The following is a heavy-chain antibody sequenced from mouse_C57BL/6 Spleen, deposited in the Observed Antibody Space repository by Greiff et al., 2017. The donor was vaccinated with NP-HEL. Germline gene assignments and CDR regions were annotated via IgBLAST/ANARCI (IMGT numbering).Heavy chain of an antibody. CDR1: GFTFSDYG. CDR3: ARCYDYDGYYFDY. V-gene: IGHV5-17*01. J-gene: IGHJ2*01. Sequence: EVKLMESGGGLVKPGGSLKLSCAASGFTFSDYGMHWVRQAPEKGLEWVAYISSGSSTIYYADTVKGRFTISRDNAKNTLFLQMTSLRSEDTAMYYCARCYDYDGYYFDYWGQGTTLTVSS. CDR2: ISSGSSTI. D-gene: IGHD2-4*01.